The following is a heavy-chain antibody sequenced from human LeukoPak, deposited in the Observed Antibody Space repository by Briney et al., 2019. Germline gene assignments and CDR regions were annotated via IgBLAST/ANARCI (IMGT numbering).Heavy chain of an antibody. Sequence: GGSLRLSCAASGFTFSNYAMSWVRQAPGKGLEWVSVIYSGGSTYYADSVKGRFTISRDNSKNTLYLQMNSLRAEDTAVYYCARDMVRGVRRVDYWGQGTLVTVSS. CDR1: GFTFSNYA. CDR3: ARDMVRGVRRVDY. J-gene: IGHJ4*02. V-gene: IGHV3-66*01. D-gene: IGHD3-10*01. CDR2: IYSGGST.